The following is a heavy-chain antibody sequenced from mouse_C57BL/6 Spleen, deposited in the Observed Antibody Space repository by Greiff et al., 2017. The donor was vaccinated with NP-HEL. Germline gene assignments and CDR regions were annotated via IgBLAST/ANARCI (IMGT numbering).Heavy chain of an antibody. CDR3: ASGYAWFAY. Sequence: EVQVVESGGGLVQPGGSLSLSCAASGFTFTDYYMSWVRQPPGKALEWLGFIRHNANGYTTEYSAYVKGRFTISRDKSQSILHLQMNALGAEDSATYYCASGYAWFAYWGQGTLVTVSS. CDR2: IRHNANGYTT. V-gene: IGHV7-3*01. J-gene: IGHJ3*01. CDR1: GFTFTDYY. D-gene: IGHD1-1*02.